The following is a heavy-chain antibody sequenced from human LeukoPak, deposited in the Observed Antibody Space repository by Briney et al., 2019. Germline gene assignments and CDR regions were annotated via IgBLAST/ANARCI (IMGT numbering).Heavy chain of an antibody. CDR1: GYTFTIYG. Sequence: ASVRVSCVASGYTFTIYGISWGRQGPGQGLEWVGWISAYIGNTNYTQTLQGRVTMTTDTSTSTAYMELRSMSSEATDVYYYESFIGYCSSTSSPFDYWGQGTLVTVSS. CDR2: ISAYIGNT. CDR3: ESFIGYCSSTSSPFDY. D-gene: IGHD2-2*01. V-gene: IGHV1-18*04. J-gene: IGHJ4*02.